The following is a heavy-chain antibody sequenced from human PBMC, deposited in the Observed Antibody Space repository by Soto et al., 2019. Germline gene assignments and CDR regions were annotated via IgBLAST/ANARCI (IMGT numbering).Heavy chain of an antibody. CDR3: ARDRLGGPHYYYYGMDV. Sequence: PSQTLSLTCAISGDSVSSNSAAWNWVRQSPSRGLEWLGRTYYRSKWYNDYAVSVKSRITINPDTSKNQFSLQLNSVTPEDTAVYYCARDRLGGPHYYYYGMDVWGQGTTVTVSS. J-gene: IGHJ6*02. CDR1: GDSVSSNSAA. CDR2: TYYRSKWYN. D-gene: IGHD3-16*01. V-gene: IGHV6-1*01.